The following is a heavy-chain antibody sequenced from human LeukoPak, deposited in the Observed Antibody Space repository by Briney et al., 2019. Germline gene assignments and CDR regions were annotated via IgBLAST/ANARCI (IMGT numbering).Heavy chain of an antibody. CDR3: ARGVAAAGTLTEPPKY. J-gene: IGHJ4*02. CDR2: IRYDGSNK. D-gene: IGHD6-13*01. V-gene: IGHV3-30*02. Sequence: GGSLRLSCAASGFTFSSYGMHWVRQAPGKGLEWVAFIRYDGSNKYYADSVKGRFTISRDNSKNTLYLQMNSLRAEDTAVYYCARGVAAAGTLTEPPKYWGQGTLVTVSS. CDR1: GFTFSSYG.